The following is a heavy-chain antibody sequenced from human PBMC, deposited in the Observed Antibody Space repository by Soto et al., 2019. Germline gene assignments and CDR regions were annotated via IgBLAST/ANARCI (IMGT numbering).Heavy chain of an antibody. Sequence: ESGGGVVQPGRSLRLSCAASGFTYGSYGMHWVRQAPGKGLEWVAVISYNGNKTYYADSVKGRFSISRDNSNNTLYLQMNGLRIEDTAVYFCAKGWFYDILTGPDHWGQGALVTVSS. CDR3: AKGWFYDILTGPDH. CDR1: GFTYGSYG. J-gene: IGHJ1*01. D-gene: IGHD3-9*01. CDR2: ISYNGNKT. V-gene: IGHV3-30*18.